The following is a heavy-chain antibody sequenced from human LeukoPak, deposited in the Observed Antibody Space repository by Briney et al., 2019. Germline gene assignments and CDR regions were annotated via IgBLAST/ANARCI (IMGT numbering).Heavy chain of an antibody. D-gene: IGHD6-19*01. CDR1: GFTFSSYG. CDR2: ISSSSSYI. Sequence: GGSLRLSCAASGFTFSSYGMSWVRQAPGKGLEWVSSISSSSSYIYYADSVKGRFTISRDNAKNSLYLQMNSLRAEDTAVYYCAREDAQDSSGWYVWYYYYYMDVWGKGTTVTVSS. CDR3: AREDAQDSSGWYVWYYYYYMDV. V-gene: IGHV3-21*01. J-gene: IGHJ6*03.